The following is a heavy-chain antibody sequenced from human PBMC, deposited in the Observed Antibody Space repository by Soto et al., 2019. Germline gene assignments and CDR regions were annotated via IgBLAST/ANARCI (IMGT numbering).Heavy chain of an antibody. J-gene: IGHJ4*02. V-gene: IGHV1-46*01. Sequence: QVRLVQSGAEVKKPGASVKLSCKASGYTFTNYYMHWVRQAPGQGLEWMGIINPSGGSTNNAQKVQGRVTMTRDTSTSTVYMELGSLKSEDTAVYYCARAYYYDSGALDYWGQGTLVTVSS. CDR1: GYTFTNYY. D-gene: IGHD3-22*01. CDR3: ARAYYYDSGALDY. CDR2: INPSGGST.